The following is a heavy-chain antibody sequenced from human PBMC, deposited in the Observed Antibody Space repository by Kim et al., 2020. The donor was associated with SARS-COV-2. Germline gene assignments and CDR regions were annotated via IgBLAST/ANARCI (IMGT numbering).Heavy chain of an antibody. D-gene: IGHD2-15*01. CDR2: T. CDR3: ASDSRIRDMDV. J-gene: IGHJ6*02. Sequence: TGYAQKFQGRVTMTRNTSISTAYMELSSLRSEDTAVYYCASDSRIRDMDVWGQGTTVTVSS. V-gene: IGHV1-8*01.